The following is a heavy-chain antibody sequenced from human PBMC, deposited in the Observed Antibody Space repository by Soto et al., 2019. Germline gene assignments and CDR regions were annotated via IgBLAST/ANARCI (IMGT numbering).Heavy chain of an antibody. D-gene: IGHD2-2*01. J-gene: IGHJ4*02. CDR2: ISSDGGSP. Sequence: GGSLRLSCAASGFTFNTYAMHWVRQAPGKGLEYVSAISSDGGSPYYANSVKGRFTISRDNSKNTLYLQMGSLRAEDMAVYYCAARYCGSSSCFHFDHWGQGTLVTVSS. CDR1: GFTFNTYA. V-gene: IGHV3-64*01. CDR3: AARYCGSSSCFHFDH.